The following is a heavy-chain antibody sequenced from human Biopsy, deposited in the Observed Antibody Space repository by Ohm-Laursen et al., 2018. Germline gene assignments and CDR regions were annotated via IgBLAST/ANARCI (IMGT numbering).Heavy chain of an antibody. D-gene: IGHD3-10*01. CDR3: ARIYFYGLGSSDFFFDA. CDR1: GSSIRTFDYY. V-gene: IGHV4-39*01. CDR2: VFYSGTT. Sequence: GTLSLTCSVSGSSIRTFDYYWGWVRQPPGKGLEWIGCVFYSGTTYYNPSLKRRVTIPQDESNNQFSLTLTSVTARDTADYYCARIYFYGLGSSDFFFDAWGHGTPVAVSS. J-gene: IGHJ4*01.